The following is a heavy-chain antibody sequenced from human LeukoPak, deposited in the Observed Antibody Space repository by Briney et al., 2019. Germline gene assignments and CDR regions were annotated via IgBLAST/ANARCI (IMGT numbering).Heavy chain of an antibody. CDR2: INHSGST. D-gene: IGHD1-26*01. J-gene: IGHJ5*02. CDR1: GGSFSGYY. CDR3: ARGTSGSYRRTPWFDP. Sequence: SETLSLTCAVYGGSFSGYYWSWIRQPPGKGLEWIGEINHSGSTNYNPPLKSRVTISVDTSKNQFSLKLSSVTAADTAVYYCARGTSGSYRRTPWFDPWGQGTLVTVSS. V-gene: IGHV4-34*01.